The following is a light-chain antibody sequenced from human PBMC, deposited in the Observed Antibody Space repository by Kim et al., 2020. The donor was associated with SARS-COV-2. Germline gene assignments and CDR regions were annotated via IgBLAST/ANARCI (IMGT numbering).Light chain of an antibody. J-gene: IGLJ3*02. CDR3: NSRESSGNHWV. CDR2: GKN. Sequence: SSELTQDPAVSVALGQTVRITCQGDSLRSYYAGWYQQKPGQAPVLVFYGKNNRPSGIPDRFSGSYSGNTASLTITAAQAEDEADYYCNSRESSGNHWVFGGGTQLTVL. CDR1: SLRSYY. V-gene: IGLV3-19*01.